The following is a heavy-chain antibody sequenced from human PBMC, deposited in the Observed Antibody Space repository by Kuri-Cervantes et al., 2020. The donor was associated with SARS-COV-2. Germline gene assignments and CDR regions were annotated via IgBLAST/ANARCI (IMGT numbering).Heavy chain of an antibody. CDR2: ISYDGSNK. D-gene: IGHD1-26*01. CDR1: GFTFSSYG. J-gene: IGHJ5*02. V-gene: IGHV3-30*03. CDR3: ARPYSGSYQSWFDP. Sequence: GGSLRLSCAASGFTFSSYGMHWVRQAPGKGLEWVAVISYDGSNKYYADSVKGRFTIPRDNSKNTLYLQMNSLRAEDTAVYYCARPYSGSYQSWFDPWGQGTLVTVSS.